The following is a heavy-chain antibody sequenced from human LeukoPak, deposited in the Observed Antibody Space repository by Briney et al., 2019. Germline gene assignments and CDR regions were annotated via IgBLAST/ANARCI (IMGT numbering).Heavy chain of an antibody. D-gene: IGHD6-19*01. J-gene: IGHJ6*02. CDR2: ISWNSGSI. V-gene: IGHV3-9*01. CDR3: AKDIRQGSSGWWLPSMDV. CDR1: GFTFDDYA. Sequence: GGSLRLSCAASGFTFDDYAMHWVRQAPGKGLEWVSGISWNSGSIGYADSVKGRFTISRDNAKNSLYLQMNSLRAEDTALYYCAKDIRQGSSGWWLPSMDVWGQGTTVTVSS.